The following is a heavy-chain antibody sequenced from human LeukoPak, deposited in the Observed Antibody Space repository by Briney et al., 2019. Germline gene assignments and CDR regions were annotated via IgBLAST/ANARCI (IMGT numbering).Heavy chain of an antibody. CDR2: IYHSGST. CDR3: ARVQPPHTAMELFDY. CDR1: GYSISNGYY. D-gene: IGHD5-18*01. V-gene: IGHV4-38-2*02. J-gene: IGHJ4*02. Sequence: PSETLSLTCTVSGYSISNGYYWGWIRQPPGKGLEWIGNIYHSGSTYYNPSLKSRVTISVDTSKNQFSLKLSSVTAADTAVYYCARVQPPHTAMELFDYWGQGTLVTVSS.